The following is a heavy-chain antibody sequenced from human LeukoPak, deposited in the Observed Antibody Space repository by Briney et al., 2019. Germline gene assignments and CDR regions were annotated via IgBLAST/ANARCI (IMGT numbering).Heavy chain of an antibody. D-gene: IGHD4-23*01. V-gene: IGHV4-39*01. Sequence: PSETLSPTCTVSGGSISSGSHHWGWFRQSPGKGLERIGSIYDSRTIYCNPSLDSRVTISAVTSKNQFSLQLNSVTAADTAVYYCARHDGRSGGTMGALDSWGQGSLVTVSS. CDR2: IYDSRTI. CDR1: GGSISSGSHH. J-gene: IGHJ4*02. CDR3: ARHDGRSGGTMGALDS.